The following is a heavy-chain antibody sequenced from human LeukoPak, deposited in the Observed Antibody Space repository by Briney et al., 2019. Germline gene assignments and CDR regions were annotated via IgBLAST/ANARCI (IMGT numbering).Heavy chain of an antibody. Sequence: SETLSLTCTVSGGSISSYYWSWIRQPAGKGLEWIGRIFTGGSTNYNPSLRSRVTMSVETSKNQFSLKLSSVTAADTAVYYCARYGGGNYDIGAYYPVGLDPWGQGTLVTVSS. CDR3: ARYGGGNYDIGAYYPVGLDP. J-gene: IGHJ5*02. CDR2: IFTGGST. D-gene: IGHD3-22*01. CDR1: GGSISSYY. V-gene: IGHV4-4*07.